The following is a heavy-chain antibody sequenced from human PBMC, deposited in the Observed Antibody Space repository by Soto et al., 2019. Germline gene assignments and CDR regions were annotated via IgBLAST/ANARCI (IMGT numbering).Heavy chain of an antibody. CDR3: ARWRVVAATGNWFDP. CDR2: IYYSGST. D-gene: IGHD2-15*01. Sequence: SETLSLTCTVSGGTISSGGYYWSWIRQHPGNGLEWSGYIYYSGSTYYNPSPKSRVTISVDTSKNQFSLKLSSVTAADTAVYYCARWRVVAATGNWFDPWGQGTLVTVSS. CDR1: GGTISSGGYY. J-gene: IGHJ5*02. V-gene: IGHV4-31*03.